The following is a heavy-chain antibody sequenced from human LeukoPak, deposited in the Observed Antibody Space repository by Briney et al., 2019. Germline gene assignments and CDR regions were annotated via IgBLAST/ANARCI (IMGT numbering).Heavy chain of an antibody. D-gene: IGHD3-3*01. CDR2: ISAYNGNT. Sequence: GASVKVSCKASGYTFTSYGINWVRQAPGQGLEWMGWISAYNGNTNYAQKLQGRVTMTTDTSTSTAYMELSSLRSEDTAVYYCVRDLEWGNNDWFDPWGQGTLVTVSS. V-gene: IGHV1-18*01. J-gene: IGHJ5*02. CDR1: GYTFTSYG. CDR3: VRDLEWGNNDWFDP.